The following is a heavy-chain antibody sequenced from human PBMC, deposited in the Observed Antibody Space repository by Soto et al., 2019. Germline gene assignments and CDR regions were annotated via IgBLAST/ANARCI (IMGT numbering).Heavy chain of an antibody. V-gene: IGHV4-39*01. Sequence: PSETLSLTCTVSGGSISSSSYHWGWIRQPPGKGLEWIGSIYSTGNTYYTPSLKSRVSISADTSKNQFSLKLSSVTAADTAVYYCRTYNSNWHMTGQDYWGQGTLVTVSS. CDR1: GGSISSSSYH. D-gene: IGHD4-4*01. J-gene: IGHJ4*02. CDR3: RTYNSNWHMTGQDY. CDR2: IYSTGNT.